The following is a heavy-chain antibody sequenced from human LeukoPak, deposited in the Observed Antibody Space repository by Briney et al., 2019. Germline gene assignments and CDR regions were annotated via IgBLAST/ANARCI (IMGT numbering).Heavy chain of an antibody. J-gene: IGHJ3*01. CDR3: GKDPNGDYVGAFDF. Sequence: GGSLRLSCAASGFIFSDYALIWVRQAPGKGLEWISAIRGTGGTTYYADSVKGRCTISRDNSRNTVYLQMNSLRAEDTALYFCGKDPNGDYVGAFDFWGPGTMVTVSS. D-gene: IGHD4-17*01. CDR2: IRGTGGTT. CDR1: GFIFSDYA. V-gene: IGHV3-23*01.